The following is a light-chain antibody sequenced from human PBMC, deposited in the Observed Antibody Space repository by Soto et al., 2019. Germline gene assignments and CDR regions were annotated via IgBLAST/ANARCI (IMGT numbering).Light chain of an antibody. V-gene: IGKV1-27*01. CDR1: QGISHY. Sequence: DIQMTQSPSSLSASVGDRVTITCRASQGISHYLAWYQQKPGKVPKLLIYTASTLQSGVPSRFSGSGSGTDFTLTISSLQPEDVASYYCQNYNRVPWTVGQGTKVEIK. CDR2: TAS. J-gene: IGKJ1*01. CDR3: QNYNRVPWT.